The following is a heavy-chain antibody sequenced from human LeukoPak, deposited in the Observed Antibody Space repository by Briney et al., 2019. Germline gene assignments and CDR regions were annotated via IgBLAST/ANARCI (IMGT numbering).Heavy chain of an antibody. J-gene: IGHJ4*02. D-gene: IGHD2-15*01. CDR1: GFTFSHFW. CDR3: AREDGYCSGGNCYSYFDS. V-gene: IGHV3-7*01. Sequence: GGSLRFSCAVSGFTFSHFWMSWVRQAPGKGLEWVAYIKKTGSETYYVDSVKGRFTITRDNTRNSLFLQMYSLRAEDTAVYFCAREDGYCSGGNCYSYFDSWGQGTLVTVSS. CDR2: IKKTGSET.